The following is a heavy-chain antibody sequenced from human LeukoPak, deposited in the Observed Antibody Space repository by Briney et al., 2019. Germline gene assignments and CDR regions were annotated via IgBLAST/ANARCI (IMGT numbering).Heavy chain of an antibody. J-gene: IGHJ4*02. CDR1: GGSISGYY. CDR3: ARWSDCGGDCHILDY. Sequence: SETLSLTCTVSGGSISGYYWSWGRQAPGKGVEWIGNLYYNRGAWFKSSLKSRVTTSVDTSKNEFSLKLSSVTAADTAVYYCARWSDCGGDCHILDYWGQGILVTVSS. V-gene: IGHV4-59*01. D-gene: IGHD2-21*02. CDR2: LYYNRGA.